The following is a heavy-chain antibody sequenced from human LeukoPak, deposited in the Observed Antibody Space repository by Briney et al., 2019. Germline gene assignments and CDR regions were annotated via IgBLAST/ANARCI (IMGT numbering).Heavy chain of an antibody. Sequence: GGSLRLSCAASGFTFSSYAMSWVRQAPGKGLEWVSGISGSGRDTYYADSVKGRYTISRDNSENTLYLQMNSLRAEDTAVYYCAKTAQYSSSWIDCWGQGTLVTVSS. D-gene: IGHD6-13*01. CDR1: GFTFSSYA. CDR2: ISGSGRDT. J-gene: IGHJ4*02. CDR3: AKTAQYSSSWIDC. V-gene: IGHV3-23*01.